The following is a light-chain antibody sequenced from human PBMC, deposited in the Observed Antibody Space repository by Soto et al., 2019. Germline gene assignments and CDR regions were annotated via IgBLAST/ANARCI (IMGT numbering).Light chain of an antibody. CDR2: DNS. Sequence: QAVVTQPPSVSGAPGQRVTISCTGSRSNIGAGYDVHWYQQLPGTAPRLLIYDNSNRPSGVPDRFSGSKSGTSASLAITGLQAEDEADYYCQSYDSSLSGNWVFGGGTKLTVL. CDR1: RSNIGAGYD. V-gene: IGLV1-40*01. CDR3: QSYDSSLSGNWV. J-gene: IGLJ3*02.